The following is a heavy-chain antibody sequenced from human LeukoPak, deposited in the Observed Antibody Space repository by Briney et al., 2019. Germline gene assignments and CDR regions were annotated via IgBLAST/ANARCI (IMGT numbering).Heavy chain of an antibody. CDR2: IYTSGST. Sequence: RIYTSGSTHYNPSLKSRVTMSVDTSKNQSSLKLSSVTAADTAVYYCARGPLTVTRGFDPWGQGTLVTVSS. D-gene: IGHD4-17*01. V-gene: IGHV4-4*07. J-gene: IGHJ5*02. CDR3: ARGPLTVTRGFDP.